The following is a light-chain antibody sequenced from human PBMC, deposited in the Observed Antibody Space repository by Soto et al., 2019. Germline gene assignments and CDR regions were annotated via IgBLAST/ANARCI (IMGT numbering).Light chain of an antibody. J-gene: IGKJ1*01. Sequence: EIELTQSPATLSVSPLELATLXRRASQSFSSNLAWYQQKPGQAPRLLIYGASTRATGIPARFSGSGSGTEFTLTISSLQSEDFAVYYCQQYNNWPVTFGQGTKVDIK. V-gene: IGKV3-15*01. CDR2: GAS. CDR1: QSFSSN. CDR3: QQYNNWPVT.